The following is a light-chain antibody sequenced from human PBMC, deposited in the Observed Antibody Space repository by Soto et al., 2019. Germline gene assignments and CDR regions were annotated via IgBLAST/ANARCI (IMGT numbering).Light chain of an antibody. J-gene: IGKJ2*01. CDR2: GAS. CDR1: QSHSSNY. Sequence: EIVLTQSPGTLSLSPGERATLSCRASQSHSSNYLAWYQQKPGQAPRLLIYGASSRATGIPDRFSGSGSGTDFTLTISRLEPEDFAVYYCQQYGSSPYTFGQGTKLEIK. V-gene: IGKV3-20*01. CDR3: QQYGSSPYT.